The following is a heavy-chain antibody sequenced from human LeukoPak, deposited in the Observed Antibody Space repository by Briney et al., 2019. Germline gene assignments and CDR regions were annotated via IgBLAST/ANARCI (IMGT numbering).Heavy chain of an antibody. CDR1: GFTFSSYG. J-gene: IGHJ4*02. CDR3: ASLTQTATSEDY. D-gene: IGHD3-9*01. CDR2: IRYDGSNK. Sequence: GGSLRLSCAASGFTFSSYGMHWVRQAPGKGLEWVAFIRYDGSNKYYADSVKGRFTISRDNAKNSLYLQMGSLRADDTAVYYCASLTQTATSEDYWGQGTLVSVSS. V-gene: IGHV3-30*02.